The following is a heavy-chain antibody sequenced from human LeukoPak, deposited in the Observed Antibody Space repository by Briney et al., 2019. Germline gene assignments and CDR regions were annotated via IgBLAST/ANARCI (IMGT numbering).Heavy chain of an antibody. CDR3: AKYRSYYGSGIDY. D-gene: IGHD3-10*01. CDR2: TQYDGSYK. V-gene: IGHV3-30*02. CDR1: GFTFSSYG. J-gene: IGHJ4*02. Sequence: GGSLRLSCAASGFTFSSYGMHWVRQAPGKGLEWMAFTQYDGSYKHYADSVKGRFTVSRDNSKNTLYLQMNSLRAEDTAVYYCAKYRSYYGSGIDYWGQGTLVTVSS.